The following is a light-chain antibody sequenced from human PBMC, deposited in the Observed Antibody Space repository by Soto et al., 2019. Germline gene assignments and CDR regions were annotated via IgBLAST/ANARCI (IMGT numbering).Light chain of an antibody. V-gene: IGKV1-5*03. J-gene: IGKJ3*01. CDR1: QSINTW. CDR3: QHYNTYSGT. CDR2: RAS. Sequence: DIQMTQSPSTLSASVGGRVTITCRASQSINTWLAWYQQKPGKAPKLLIYRASTLESGVPSRFSGSGSGTEFPPTISSLQPDDFSTYYCQHYNTYSGTFGPGTKVDI.